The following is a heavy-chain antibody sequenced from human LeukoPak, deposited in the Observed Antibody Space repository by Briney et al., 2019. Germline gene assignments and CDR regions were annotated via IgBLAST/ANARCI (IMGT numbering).Heavy chain of an antibody. CDR3: ARDRGIAVAGIFGY. Sequence: PGGSLRLSCAASGFTFSSYWMSWVRQAPGKGLEWVANIKQDGSEKYYVDSVKGRFTISRDNSKNTLYLQMNSLRAEDTAVYYCARDRGIAVAGIFGYWGQGTLVTVSS. J-gene: IGHJ4*02. CDR2: IKQDGSEK. CDR1: GFTFSSYW. V-gene: IGHV3-7*01. D-gene: IGHD6-19*01.